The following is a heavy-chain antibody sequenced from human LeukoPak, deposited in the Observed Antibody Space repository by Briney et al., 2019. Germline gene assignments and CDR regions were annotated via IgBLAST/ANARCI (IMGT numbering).Heavy chain of an antibody. Sequence: SETLSLTCTVSGGSISSGGYYWSWIRQPPGKGLEWIGSIYYSGSTYYNPSLKSRVTISVDTSKNQFSLKLSSVTAADTAVYYCVGSSSFFDYWGQGTLVTVSS. V-gene: IGHV4-39*01. CDR1: GGSISSGGYY. CDR3: VGSSSFFDY. CDR2: IYYSGST. J-gene: IGHJ4*02. D-gene: IGHD6-6*01.